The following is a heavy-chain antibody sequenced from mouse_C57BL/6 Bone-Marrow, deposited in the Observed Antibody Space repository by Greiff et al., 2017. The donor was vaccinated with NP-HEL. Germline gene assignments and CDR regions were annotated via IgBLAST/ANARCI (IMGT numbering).Heavy chain of an antibody. Sequence: QVQLKQPGAELVKPGASVKLSCKASGYTFTSYWMHWVKQRPGQGLEWIGMIHPNSGSTNYNEKFKSKATLTVDKSSSTAYMQLSSLTSEDSAVYYCASQSFYGSSSYYAMDYWGQGTSVTVSS. J-gene: IGHJ4*01. V-gene: IGHV1-64*01. CDR1: GYTFTSYW. CDR3: ASQSFYGSSSYYAMDY. D-gene: IGHD1-1*01. CDR2: IHPNSGST.